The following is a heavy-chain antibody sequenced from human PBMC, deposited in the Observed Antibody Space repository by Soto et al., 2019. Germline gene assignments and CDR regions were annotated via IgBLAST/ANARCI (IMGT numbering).Heavy chain of an antibody. J-gene: IGHJ4*02. CDR3: ARDRAGGGWYEGSHY. Sequence: ASVKVSCKTSGYTFIMYAIHWVRQAPGQRLEWMAWINGGNGNTKYSQKFQGRVTITRDTSASTAYMELSSLRSEDTAVYYCARDRAGGGWYEGSHYWGQGTLVTVSS. CDR2: INGGNGNT. CDR1: GYTFIMYA. D-gene: IGHD6-19*01. V-gene: IGHV1-3*01.